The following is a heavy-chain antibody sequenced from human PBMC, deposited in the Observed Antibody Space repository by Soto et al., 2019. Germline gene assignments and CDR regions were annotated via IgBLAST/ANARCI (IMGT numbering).Heavy chain of an antibody. CDR1: GGSISSYY. Sequence: SSETLSLTCTVSGGSISSYYWSWIRQPPGKGLEWIGYIYYSGSTNYNPSLKSRVTISVDTSKNQFSLKLSSVTAADTAVYYCARGRAVAGPYYYYYYYMDVWGKGTTVTVS. V-gene: IGHV4-59*01. J-gene: IGHJ6*03. CDR3: ARGRAVAGPYYYYYYYMDV. D-gene: IGHD6-19*01. CDR2: IYYSGST.